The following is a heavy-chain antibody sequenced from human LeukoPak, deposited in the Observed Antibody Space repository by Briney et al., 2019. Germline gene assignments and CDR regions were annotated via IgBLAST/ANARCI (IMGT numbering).Heavy chain of an antibody. D-gene: IGHD3-10*01. J-gene: IGHJ4*02. CDR3: ATDMVRDTDY. CDR1: GLTFTDYT. Sequence: LGGSLRLSCVAPGLTFTDYTMKWVRQAPGKGLEWVSSISAISTYIYYADSMKGRFTISRDNAKNSLFLQMNSLRAEDTAIYYCATDMVRDTDYWGQGTLVTVSS. CDR2: ISAISTYI. V-gene: IGHV3-21*06.